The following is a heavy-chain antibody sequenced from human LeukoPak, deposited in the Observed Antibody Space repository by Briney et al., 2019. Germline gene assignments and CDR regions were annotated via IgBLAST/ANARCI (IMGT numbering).Heavy chain of an antibody. V-gene: IGHV3-30*04. Sequence: TGGSLRLSCAASGFTFSSYAMHWVRQAPGKGLEWVAVISYDGSNKYYADSVKGRFTISRDNSKNTLYLQMNSLRAEDTAVYYCAKDPSRYMATMQHTIFDYWGQGTLVTVSS. J-gene: IGHJ4*02. CDR3: AKDPSRYMATMQHTIFDY. D-gene: IGHD5-24*01. CDR2: ISYDGSNK. CDR1: GFTFSSYA.